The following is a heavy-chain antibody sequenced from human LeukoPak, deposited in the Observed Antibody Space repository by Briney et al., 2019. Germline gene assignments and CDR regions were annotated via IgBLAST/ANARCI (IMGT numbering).Heavy chain of an antibody. Sequence: ASVKVSCKASGGTLSSFTISWVRQAPGQGLEWMGWINTNTGNPTYAQGFTGRFVFSLDTSDNTAYLQISSLQAEDTAVYYCASFFCTSGLCYYLDYWGQGTLVTVSS. D-gene: IGHD2-8*01. J-gene: IGHJ4*02. CDR3: ASFFCTSGLCYYLDY. CDR1: GGTLSSFT. V-gene: IGHV7-4-1*02. CDR2: INTNTGNP.